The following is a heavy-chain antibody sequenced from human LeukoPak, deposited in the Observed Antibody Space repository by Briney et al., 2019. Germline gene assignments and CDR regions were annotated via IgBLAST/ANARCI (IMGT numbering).Heavy chain of an antibody. CDR3: AREAMVRGVPDAFDI. D-gene: IGHD3-10*01. CDR1: GFPFNAYW. Sequence: PGGSLRLSCAASGFPFNAYWMDWVRQAPGKGLEWVANMKHDGIEKYFVDSVKGRFAISRDNAKNLLFLQMNNLRAEDTAVYYCAREAMVRGVPDAFDIWGQGTVVTVSS. CDR2: MKHDGIEK. J-gene: IGHJ3*02. V-gene: IGHV3-7*01.